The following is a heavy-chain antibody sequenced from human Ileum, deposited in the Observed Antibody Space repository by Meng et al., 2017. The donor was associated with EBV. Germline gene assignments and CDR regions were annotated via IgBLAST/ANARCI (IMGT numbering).Heavy chain of an antibody. J-gene: IGHJ4*02. D-gene: IGHD2-2*01. CDR3: SNLPYTY. CDR1: GFNFNIYA. CDR2: ITASGGTS. V-gene: IGHV3-23*01. Sequence: EVHLLESGGGLGQPGGSLILSCAASGFNFNIYAINWVRQAPGRGLEWVSGITASGGTSYCADSVKGRFSISRDNSANTVYLQMNSLRAEDTAVYFCSNLPYTYWGQGTLVTVSS.